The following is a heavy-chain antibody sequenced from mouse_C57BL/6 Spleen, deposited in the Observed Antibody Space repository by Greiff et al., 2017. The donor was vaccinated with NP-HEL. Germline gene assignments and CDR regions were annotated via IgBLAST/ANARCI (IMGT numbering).Heavy chain of an antibody. CDR3: ARVGNYNAMDY. V-gene: IGHV1-12*01. J-gene: IGHJ4*01. D-gene: IGHD2-1*01. Sequence: QVQLKQSGAELVRPGASVKMSCKASGYTFTSYIMHWVKQTPRQGLEWIGAIYPGNGDTSYNQKFKGKATLTVDKSSSTAYMQLSSLTSEDSAVYFCARVGNYNAMDYWGQGTSVTVSS. CDR2: IYPGNGDT. CDR1: GYTFTSYI.